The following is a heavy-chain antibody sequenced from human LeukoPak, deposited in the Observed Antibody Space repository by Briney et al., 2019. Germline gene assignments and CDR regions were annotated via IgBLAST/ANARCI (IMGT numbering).Heavy chain of an antibody. J-gene: IGHJ3*02. Sequence: GGCLRLSCAASGFTFSSYSMNWVRQAPGKGLEWVSYISSSSSTIYYADSVKGRFTISRDNSKNTLYLQMNSLRAEDTAVYYCAKDSYYYGSGSYPDIWGQGTMVTVSS. CDR2: ISSSSSTI. CDR1: GFTFSSYS. D-gene: IGHD3-10*01. V-gene: IGHV3-48*01. CDR3: AKDSYYYGSGSYPDI.